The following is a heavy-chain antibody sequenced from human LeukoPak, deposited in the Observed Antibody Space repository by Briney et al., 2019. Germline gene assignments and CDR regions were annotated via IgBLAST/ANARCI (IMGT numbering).Heavy chain of an antibody. D-gene: IGHD3-9*01. CDR1: GGSISSYY. V-gene: IGHV4-59*01. Sequence: PSETLSLTCTVSGGSISSYYWSWIRQPPGKGLEWIGYIYYSGSTNYNPSLKSRVTISVDTSKNQFSLELSSVTAADTAVYYCASYDILTGPSFDYWGQGTLVTVSS. CDR3: ASYDILTGPSFDY. CDR2: IYYSGST. J-gene: IGHJ4*02.